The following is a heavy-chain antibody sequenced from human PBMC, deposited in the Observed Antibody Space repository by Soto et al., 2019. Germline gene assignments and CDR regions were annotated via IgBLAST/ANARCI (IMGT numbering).Heavy chain of an antibody. Sequence: ASVKVSCQDSGYTFTNYAMHWVRQAPGQRLEWMGWINAGNDNTKYSQKFQGRVAIISDTSASTAYMELISLRSEDTAVYYCARDEVVPATSNYDYYYGMDVWGQGTTVTVSS. CDR2: INAGNDNT. CDR1: GYTFTNYA. J-gene: IGHJ6*02. CDR3: ARDEVVPATSNYDYYYGMDV. D-gene: IGHD2-2*01. V-gene: IGHV1-3*01.